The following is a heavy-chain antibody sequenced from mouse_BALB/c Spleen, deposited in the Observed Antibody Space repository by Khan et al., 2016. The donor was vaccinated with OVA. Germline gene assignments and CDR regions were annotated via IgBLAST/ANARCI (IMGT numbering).Heavy chain of an antibody. CDR1: GYTFSDYV. CDR2: IYPGSGSI. Sequence: VQLQESGPELVKPGASVKLSCKASGYTFSDYVISWVKLRTGQGLEWIGEIYPGSGSIYYNEKFKGKATLTADKSSNTAYMQLSSLTSEDSAVYFCARSYDGAWFAYWGQGTLVTVS. CDR3: ARSYDGAWFAY. J-gene: IGHJ3*01. D-gene: IGHD1-1*01. V-gene: IGHV1-81*01.